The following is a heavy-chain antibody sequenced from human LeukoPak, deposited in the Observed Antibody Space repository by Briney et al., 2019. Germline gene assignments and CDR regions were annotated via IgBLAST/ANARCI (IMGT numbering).Heavy chain of an antibody. J-gene: IGHJ4*01. CDR3: PRAYSTYGRYFNS. D-gene: IGHD4-11*01. CDR1: GDSISSNHYY. V-gene: IGHV4-39*01. CDR2: VYYSGNV. Sequence: PSETLSLTCTVSGDSISSNHYYWGWVRQPPGRGLGWIGSVYYSGNVDYNASLKSRVTVSVGTSNNQFSLKLTSLTTADTAVYYCPRAYSTYGRYFNSGGQGTLSPSP.